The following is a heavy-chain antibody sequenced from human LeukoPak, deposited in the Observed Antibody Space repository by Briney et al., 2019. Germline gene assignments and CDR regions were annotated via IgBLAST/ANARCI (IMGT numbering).Heavy chain of an antibody. V-gene: IGHV4-34*01. J-gene: IGHJ4*02. CDR1: GGSFSGCY. CDR3: AREGRPIRFLEWLPSGY. D-gene: IGHD3-3*01. Sequence: SSETLSLTCAVYGGSFSGCYWSWIRQPPGKGLEWIGEINHSGSTNYNPSLKSRVTISVDTSKNQFSLKLSSVTAADTAVYYCAREGRPIRFLEWLPSGYWGQGTLVTVSS. CDR2: INHSGST.